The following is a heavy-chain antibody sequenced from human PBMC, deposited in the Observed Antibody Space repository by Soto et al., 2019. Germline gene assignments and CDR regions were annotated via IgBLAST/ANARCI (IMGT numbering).Heavy chain of an antibody. CDR1: GFNFSSNA. Sequence: PGGSLRLSCAASGFNFSSNAMHWVRQAPGKGLEWVAVISYDGSNKYKTDSVKGRFTISRDNSKNMLFLQMNSLRAEDTAVYYCATTNYYDSSALTWGQGSLVTVSS. CDR2: ISYDGSNK. J-gene: IGHJ5*02. CDR3: ATTNYYDSSALT. D-gene: IGHD3-22*01. V-gene: IGHV3-30-3*01.